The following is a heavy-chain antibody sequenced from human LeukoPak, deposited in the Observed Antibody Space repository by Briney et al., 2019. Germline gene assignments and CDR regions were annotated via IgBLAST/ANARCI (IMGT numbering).Heavy chain of an antibody. J-gene: IGHJ3*01. CDR2: ISSSSSTI. Sequence: GGSLRLSCAASGFTLSSYAMSWVRQGPGKGLEWVSYISSSSSTIYYADSVKGRFTISRDNAKNSLYLQMNSLRAEDTAVYYCASGGNLRYSNWGQGTMVTVSS. CDR1: GFTLSSYA. V-gene: IGHV3-48*01. D-gene: IGHD3-9*01. CDR3: ASGGNLRYSN.